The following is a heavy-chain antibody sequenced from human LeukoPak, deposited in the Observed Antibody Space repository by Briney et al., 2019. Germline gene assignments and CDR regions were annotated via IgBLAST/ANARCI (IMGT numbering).Heavy chain of an antibody. CDR1: GGTFSSYA. D-gene: IGHD4-17*01. V-gene: IGHV1-69*13. J-gene: IGHJ4*02. Sequence: SVKVSCKASGGTFSSYAISWVQQAPGQGLEWMGGIIPIFGTANYAQKFQGRVTITADESTSTAYMELSSLRSEDTAVYYCAIHYGDSMYYFDYWGQGTLVTVSS. CDR3: AIHYGDSMYYFDY. CDR2: IIPIFGTA.